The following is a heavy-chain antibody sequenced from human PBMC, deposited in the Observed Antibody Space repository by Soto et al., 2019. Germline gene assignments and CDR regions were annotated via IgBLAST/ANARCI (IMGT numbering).Heavy chain of an antibody. J-gene: IGHJ6*02. CDR2: IFSDNER. V-gene: IGHV2-26*01. D-gene: IGHD3-9*01. CDR3: ARMKVDSYQFYYAMDV. CDR1: GFSLATGKMG. Sequence: SGPTLVNPTETLTLTCTVSGFSLATGKMGVSWIRQPPGKALEWLAHIFSDNERSYSTSLQGRLTISKDTSGSQVVLSMTNVDPVDTATYYCARMKVDSYQFYYAMDVWGQGTTVTVSS.